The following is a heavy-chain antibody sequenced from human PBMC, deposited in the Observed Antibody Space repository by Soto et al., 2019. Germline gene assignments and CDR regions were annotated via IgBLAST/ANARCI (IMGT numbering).Heavy chain of an antibody. J-gene: IGHJ5*02. Sequence: QVQLQESGPGLVKPSQTLSLTCTVSGDSISSNNNYWSWIRHPPGEGLEWIGFISYSGTTSYSPSLKSRVAISLDTSKNQFSLSLSSVNAADTAVYYCARGSGYSYGLDPWGQGTLVTVSS. D-gene: IGHD5-18*01. CDR2: ISYSGTT. CDR1: GDSISSNNNY. CDR3: ARGSGYSYGLDP. V-gene: IGHV4-30-4*01.